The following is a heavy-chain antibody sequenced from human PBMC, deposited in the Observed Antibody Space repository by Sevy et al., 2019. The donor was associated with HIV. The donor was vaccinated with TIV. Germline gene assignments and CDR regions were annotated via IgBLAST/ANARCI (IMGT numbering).Heavy chain of an antibody. J-gene: IGHJ4*02. CDR3: AATKDYYENSGSPFDY. V-gene: IGHV1-24*01. CDR2: FDPEDGET. CDR1: GHTLNRLG. Sequence: ASVKVSCKVYGHTLNRLGMHWVRQAPGKGLEWMGSFDPEDGETFQAQKFQGRVTMTDDTSTDTAYTELSSLRSEDTAVYYCAATKDYYENSGSPFDYWGQGILVTVSS. D-gene: IGHD3-22*01.